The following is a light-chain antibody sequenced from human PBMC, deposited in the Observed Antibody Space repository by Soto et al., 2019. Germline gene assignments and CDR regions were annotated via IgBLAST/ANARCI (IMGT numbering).Light chain of an antibody. V-gene: IGLV2-14*01. CDR3: SSYTSSSTQV. CDR2: EVN. J-gene: IGLJ3*02. CDR1: SSDVGGYNY. Sequence: QSALTQPASVSGSPGQSITISCTGTSSDVGGYNYVSWYQQHPGKVPKLMIYEVNNRPSGVSNRFSGSKSGNTASLTISGLPAEDEADYYCSSYTSSSTQVLGGGTKLTVL.